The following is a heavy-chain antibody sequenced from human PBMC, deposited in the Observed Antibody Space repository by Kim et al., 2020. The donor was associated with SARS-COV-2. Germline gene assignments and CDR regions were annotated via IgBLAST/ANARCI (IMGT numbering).Heavy chain of an antibody. CDR2: ISSSSSYI. J-gene: IGHJ6*02. V-gene: IGHV3-21*01. D-gene: IGHD6-13*01. CDR3: ARDGDIAAAGTWGEDYYYGMDV. Sequence: GGSLRLSCAASGFTFSSYSMNWVRQAPGKGLEWVSSISSSSSYIYYADSVKGRFTISRDNAKNSLYLQMNSLRAEDTAVYYCARDGDIAAAGTWGEDYYYGMDVWGQGTTVTVSS. CDR1: GFTFSSYS.